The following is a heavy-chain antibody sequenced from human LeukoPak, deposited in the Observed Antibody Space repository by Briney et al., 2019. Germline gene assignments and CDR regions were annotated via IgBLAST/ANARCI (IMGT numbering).Heavy chain of an antibody. V-gene: IGHV3-30*18. CDR3: AKDQQVGAAAYYFDS. CDR2: IANDGKDK. CDR1: GFTFSRYG. Sequence: QPGRSLRLSCAASGFTFSRYGLHWVRQAPSKGLEWVAVIANDGKDKKYADSVKGRFSISRDSSKSTLYLQMNSLRAEDTGVYYCAKDQQVGAAAYYFDSWGQGTLVTVPS. D-gene: IGHD6-13*01. J-gene: IGHJ4*02.